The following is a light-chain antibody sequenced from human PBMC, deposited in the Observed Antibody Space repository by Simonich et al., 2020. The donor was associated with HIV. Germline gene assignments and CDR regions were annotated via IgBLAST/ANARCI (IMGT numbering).Light chain of an antibody. J-gene: IGLJ3*02. CDR3: QSYDNSLSAWV. CDR2: GNC. Sequence: QSVLTQPPSASGTPGQRVTISCSGSSPNIGSNYVYWYQQVPGTAPKVLIFGNCNRPSGVPDRFSGSKSDTSASLAITGLRAEDEADYYCQSYDNSLSAWVFGGGTKLTVL. CDR1: SPNIGSNY. V-gene: IGLV1-47*02.